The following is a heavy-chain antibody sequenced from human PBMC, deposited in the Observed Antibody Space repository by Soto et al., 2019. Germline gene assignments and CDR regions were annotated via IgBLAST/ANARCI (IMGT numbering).Heavy chain of an antibody. CDR1: GGTFSSYA. V-gene: IGHV1-69*01. D-gene: IGHD6-13*01. CDR3: AMDSSSWYRRYYYYYGMDV. J-gene: IGHJ6*02. Sequence: QVQLVQSGAEVKKPGSSVKVSCKASGGTFSSYAISWVRQAPGQGLEWMGGIFPIFGTANYAQKFQGRVTITADESTSTAYMELSSLRSEDTAVYYCAMDSSSWYRRYYYYYGMDVWGQGTTVTVSS. CDR2: IFPIFGTA.